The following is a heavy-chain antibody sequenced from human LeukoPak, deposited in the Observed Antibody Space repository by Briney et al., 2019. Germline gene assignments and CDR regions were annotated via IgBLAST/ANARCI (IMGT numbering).Heavy chain of an antibody. CDR2: INAGNGNT. CDR3: ARGATVTTWSYYYGMDV. D-gene: IGHD4-17*01. CDR1: GYTFTSYA. Sequence: ASVKVSCKASGYTFTSYAMHWVRQAPGQRLEWMGWINAGNGNTKYSQKFQGRVTITRDTSASTAYMELSSLRSEDTAVYYCARGATVTTWSYYYGMDVWGQGTTVTVS. V-gene: IGHV1-3*01. J-gene: IGHJ6*02.